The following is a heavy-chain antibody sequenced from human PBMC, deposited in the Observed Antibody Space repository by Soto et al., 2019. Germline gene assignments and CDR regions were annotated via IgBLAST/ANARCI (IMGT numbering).Heavy chain of an antibody. CDR1: GGSISSGDYY. J-gene: IGHJ5*02. D-gene: IGHD3-22*01. V-gene: IGHV4-30-4*01. CDR2: IFHNGDT. Sequence: SETLSLTCTVSGGSISSGDYYWSWVRQPPGKGLEWIAYIFHNGDTYYNPSLKSRVTISAETSKNQFSLKMTSVTAADTAVYYCARVGPWVPYYYDSSPYTFENWFDPWGQGTLVTVSS. CDR3: ARVGPWVPYYYDSSPYTFENWFDP.